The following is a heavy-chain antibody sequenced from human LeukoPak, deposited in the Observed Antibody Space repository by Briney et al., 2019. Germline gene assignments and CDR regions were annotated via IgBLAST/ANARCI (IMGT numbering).Heavy chain of an antibody. CDR2: ISYDGSNK. D-gene: IGHD1-7*01. Sequence: GGSLRLFCAASGFTFSSYAMHWVRQAASKGLEWVAVISYDGSNKYYADSVKGRFTISRDNFRNTLYLQMNSLRAEDTAVYYCARDVAGTTYYYYGMDVWGQGTTVTVSS. J-gene: IGHJ6*02. V-gene: IGHV3-30-3*01. CDR1: GFTFSSYA. CDR3: ARDVAGTTYYYYGMDV.